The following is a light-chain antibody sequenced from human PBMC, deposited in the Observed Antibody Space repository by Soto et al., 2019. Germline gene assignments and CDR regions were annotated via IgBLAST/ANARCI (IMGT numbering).Light chain of an antibody. Sequence: EIVLTQSPATLSLSPGERATLSCRASQSVSRYLAWYQQKPGQAPRLLIYDAYNRATGIQARFSGSGSGTDFTLTISSLEPEDFAVYYCKQRMNWPLTFGQGTRLEIK. J-gene: IGKJ5*01. CDR3: KQRMNWPLT. CDR2: DAY. CDR1: QSVSRY. V-gene: IGKV3-11*01.